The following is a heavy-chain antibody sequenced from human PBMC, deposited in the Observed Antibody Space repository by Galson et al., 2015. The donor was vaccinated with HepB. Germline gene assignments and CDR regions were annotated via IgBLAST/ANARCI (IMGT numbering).Heavy chain of an antibody. J-gene: IGHJ4*02. CDR2: ISYDGSNK. Sequence: SLRLSCAAFGFTFSSYAMHWVRQAPDKGLEWVAVISYDGSNKYYADSVKGRFTISRDNSKNTLYLQMNSLRAEDTAVYYCARDESYDSSGYYYWGQGTLVTVSS. D-gene: IGHD3-22*01. V-gene: IGHV3-30*04. CDR1: GFTFSSYA. CDR3: ARDESYDSSGYYY.